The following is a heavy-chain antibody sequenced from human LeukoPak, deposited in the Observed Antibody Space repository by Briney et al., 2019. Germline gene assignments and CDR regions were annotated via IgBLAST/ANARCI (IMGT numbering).Heavy chain of an antibody. D-gene: IGHD6-19*01. CDR2: INHSGST. CDR1: GGSFSGYY. Sequence: SETLSLTCAAYGGSFSGYYWSWIRQPPGKGLEWIGEINHSGSTNYNPSLKSRVTISVDTSKNQFSLKLSSVTAADTAVYYCARNSSGWYSYWGQGTLVTVSS. V-gene: IGHV4-34*01. CDR3: ARNSSGWYSY. J-gene: IGHJ4*02.